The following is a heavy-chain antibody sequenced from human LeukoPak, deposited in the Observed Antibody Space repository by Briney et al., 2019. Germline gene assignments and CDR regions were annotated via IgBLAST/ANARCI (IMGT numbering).Heavy chain of an antibody. CDR3: ARGRADDYGDYANFDY. Sequence: SETLSLTCTVSGGSISSGGYYWSWIRQPPGKGLEWIGYIHYSGSTNYNPSLKSRVTISVDTSKNQFSLKLSSVTAADTAVYYCARGRADDYGDYANFDYWGQGTLVTVSS. J-gene: IGHJ4*02. CDR1: GGSISSGGYY. D-gene: IGHD4-17*01. CDR2: IHYSGST. V-gene: IGHV4-61*08.